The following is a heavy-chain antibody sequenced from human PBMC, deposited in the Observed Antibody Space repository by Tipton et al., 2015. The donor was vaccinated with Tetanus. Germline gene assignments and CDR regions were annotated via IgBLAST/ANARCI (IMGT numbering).Heavy chain of an antibody. CDR3: ARGRGLGPHEYFEH. D-gene: IGHD3/OR15-3a*01. J-gene: IGHJ5*02. CDR1: GYTFTHYG. CDR2: ISPFNENV. V-gene: IGHV1-18*01. Sequence: QLVQSGAEVKKPGASVKVPCKASGYTFTHYGVNWVRQAPGQGLEWMGWISPFNENVNYAEKFQGRLTMTTDRSTATVYMDLRSLRSGDTAVYYCARGRGLGPHEYFEHWGQGTLVTVSS.